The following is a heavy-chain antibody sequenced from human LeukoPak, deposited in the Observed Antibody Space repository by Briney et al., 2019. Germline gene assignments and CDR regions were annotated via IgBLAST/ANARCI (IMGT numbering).Heavy chain of an antibody. CDR3: AGPLGYCSGGSCYPGAFDI. CDR1: GGSVSSGSYY. V-gene: IGHV4-61*01. D-gene: IGHD2-15*01. CDR2: IYYSGST. Sequence: SETLSLTCTVSGGSVSSGSYYWSWIRQPSGKGLEWIGYIYYSGSTNYNPSLKSRVTISVDTSKNQFSLKLSSVTAADTAVYYCAGPLGYCSGGSCYPGAFDIWGQGTMVTVSS. J-gene: IGHJ3*02.